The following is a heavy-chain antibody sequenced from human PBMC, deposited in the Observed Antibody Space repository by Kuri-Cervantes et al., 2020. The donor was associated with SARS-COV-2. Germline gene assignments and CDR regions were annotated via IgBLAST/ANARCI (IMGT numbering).Heavy chain of an antibody. CDR3: AREGGSGSYYDHYYYYYYMDV. CDR1: GFTFSDYY. D-gene: IGHD3-10*01. J-gene: IGHJ6*03. Sequence: GESLKISCAASGFTFSDYYMSWIRQAPGKGLEWVSYISSSGSTIYYADSVKGRFTISRDNAKNSLYLQMNSLRAEDTAVYYCAREGGSGSYYDHYYYYYYMDVWGKGTTVTVSS. V-gene: IGHV3-11*04. CDR2: ISSSGSTI.